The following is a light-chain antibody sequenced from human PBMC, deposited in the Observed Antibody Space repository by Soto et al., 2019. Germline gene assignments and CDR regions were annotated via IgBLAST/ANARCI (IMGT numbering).Light chain of an antibody. CDR1: SSDIGSYNY. CDR2: EVN. V-gene: IGLV2-14*01. Sequence: QSALTQPASVSGSPGQSTTISCTGTSSDIGSYNYVSWYQQNPGRAPRLMIYEVNNRPSGVSNRFSGSKSGNTASLTISGLQAEDEADYYCSSYTTSTTYVFGPGTKLTVL. J-gene: IGLJ1*01. CDR3: SSYTTSTTYV.